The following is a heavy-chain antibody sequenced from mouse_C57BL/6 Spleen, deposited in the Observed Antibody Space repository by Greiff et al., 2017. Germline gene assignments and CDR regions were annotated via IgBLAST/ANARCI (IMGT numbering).Heavy chain of an antibody. CDR2: ISNGGGST. J-gene: IGHJ2*01. CDR1: GFTFSDYY. D-gene: IGHD2-2*01. CDR3: ARRGGNDGDYFDY. Sequence: EVKLMESGGGLVQPGGSLKLSCAASGFTFSDYYMYWVRQTPEKRLEWVAYISNGGGSTYYPDTVKGRFTIARDNAKNTLYLQMSRLKSEDTAMYYCARRGGNDGDYFDYWGQGTTLTVSS. V-gene: IGHV5-12*01.